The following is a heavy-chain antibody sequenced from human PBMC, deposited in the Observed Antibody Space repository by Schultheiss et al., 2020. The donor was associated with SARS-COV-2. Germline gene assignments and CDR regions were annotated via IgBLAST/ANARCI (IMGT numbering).Heavy chain of an antibody. V-gene: IGHV1-69*13. CDR1: GGTFSSYA. CDR2: IIPIFGTP. CDR3: ARHATIAARYWFDP. Sequence: SVKVSCKASGGTFSSYAISWVRQAPGQGLEWMGGIIPIFGTPNYAQKFQGRVTITADESTSTAYMEVRSLTSDDAAVYYCARHATIAARYWFDPWGQGTLVTVAS. D-gene: IGHD6-6*01. J-gene: IGHJ5*02.